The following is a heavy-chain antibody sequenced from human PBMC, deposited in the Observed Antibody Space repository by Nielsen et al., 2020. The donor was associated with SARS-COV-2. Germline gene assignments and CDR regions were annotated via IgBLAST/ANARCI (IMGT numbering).Heavy chain of an antibody. CDR1: GFSFSDYF. D-gene: IGHD1-26*01. J-gene: IGHJ4*02. Sequence: GGSLRLSCAASGFSFSDYFMTWIRQAPGKGLEWVSYISSNSGSNIYYADSVKGRFTISRDNAKNSLFLQMNSLRDEDTAVYYCARDISGSSYWGQGTLVTVSS. CDR2: ISSNSGSNI. V-gene: IGHV3-11*04. CDR3: ARDISGSSY.